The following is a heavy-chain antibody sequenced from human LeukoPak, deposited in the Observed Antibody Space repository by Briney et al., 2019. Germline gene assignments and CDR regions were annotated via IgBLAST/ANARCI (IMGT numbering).Heavy chain of an antibody. Sequence: PGGSLRLSCVVPGFTFSSYGMHWVRQAPGKGLEWVAFIQYDGSNKYYVDSVKGRFTISRDNSRNTQYLQMNSLRAEDTAVYYCATRAYGSGSYYSPGYYYYYMGVWGKGTTVTVSS. V-gene: IGHV3-30*02. D-gene: IGHD3-10*01. J-gene: IGHJ6*03. CDR2: IQYDGSNK. CDR3: ATRAYGSGSYYSPGYYYYYMGV. CDR1: GFTFSSYG.